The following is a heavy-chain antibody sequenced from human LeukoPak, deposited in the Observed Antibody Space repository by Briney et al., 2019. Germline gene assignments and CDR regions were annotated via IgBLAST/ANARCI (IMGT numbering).Heavy chain of an antibody. CDR2: ISGSGGST. V-gene: IGHV3-23*01. J-gene: IGHJ3*02. CDR1: GFTFSSYA. Sequence: PGGSLRLSCAASGFTFSSYAMSWVRQAPGKGLECVSAISGSGGSTYYADSVKGRFTISRDNSKNTLYLQMNGLRAEDTAVYYCAKDREHIVVVAAISAGCAFDIWGQGTMVTVSS. D-gene: IGHD2-21*02. CDR3: AKDREHIVVVAAISAGCAFDI.